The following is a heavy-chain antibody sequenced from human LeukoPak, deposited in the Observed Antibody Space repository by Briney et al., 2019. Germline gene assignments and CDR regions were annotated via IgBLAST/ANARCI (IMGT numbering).Heavy chain of an antibody. Sequence: SVNVSCKPSVCTFISYAISWVRQAPGQGLEWMGRIIPILCMANYAQKFQGRVTITEDKSTSTAYMELSSLRSEDTAVYYCARDFRPFSSGYYYHLDAFDIWGQGTMVTVSS. D-gene: IGHD3-22*01. V-gene: IGHV1-69*04. CDR1: VCTFISYA. J-gene: IGHJ3*02. CDR2: IIPILCMA. CDR3: ARDFRPFSSGYYYHLDAFDI.